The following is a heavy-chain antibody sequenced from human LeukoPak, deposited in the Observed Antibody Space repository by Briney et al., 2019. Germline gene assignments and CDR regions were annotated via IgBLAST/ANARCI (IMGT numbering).Heavy chain of an antibody. Sequence: ASVKVSCKASGGTFSSYAISWVRQAPGQGLEWMGGIIPIFGTANYAQKFQGRVTITADKSTSTAYMELSSLRSEDTAVYYCARDRSGDFWSGLRPYYFDYWGQGTLVTVSS. CDR1: GGTFSSYA. CDR2: IIPIFGTA. J-gene: IGHJ4*02. CDR3: ARDRSGDFWSGLRPYYFDY. D-gene: IGHD3-3*01. V-gene: IGHV1-69*06.